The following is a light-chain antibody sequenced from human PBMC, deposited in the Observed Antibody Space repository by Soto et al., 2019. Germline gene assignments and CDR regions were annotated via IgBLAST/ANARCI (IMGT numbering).Light chain of an antibody. V-gene: IGLV1-40*01. J-gene: IGLJ2*01. CDR1: SSNIGAGYD. CDR2: GNS. Sequence: QSVLTQPTSVSGAPGQRVTISCTGSSSNIGAGYDVHWYQQLPGTAPKLLIYGNSNRPSGVPDRFCGSKSGTSASLAITGLQAEDEADYYCQSYDSSLSGHVVFGGGTKLTVL. CDR3: QSYDSSLSGHVV.